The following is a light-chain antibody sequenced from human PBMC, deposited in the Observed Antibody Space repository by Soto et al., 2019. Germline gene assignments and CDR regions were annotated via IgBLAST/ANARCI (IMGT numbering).Light chain of an antibody. J-gene: IGKJ4*01. Sequence: EIVLTQSPATLSLSPGERATLSCRASQSVSSYLAWYQQKPGQAPRLLIYDASNRATGIPARFSGSGSGTDFTLTISRLEPEDFAVYYCQQRRNWPQLTFGGGTKVEIK. CDR2: DAS. CDR1: QSVSSY. CDR3: QQRRNWPQLT. V-gene: IGKV3-11*01.